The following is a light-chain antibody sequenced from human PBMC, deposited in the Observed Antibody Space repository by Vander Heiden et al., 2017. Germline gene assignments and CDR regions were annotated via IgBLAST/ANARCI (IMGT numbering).Light chain of an antibody. J-gene: IGKJ4*01. CDR2: AAS. CDR3: LRETAYPPT. Sequence: IQITQCPGSLSASVGDRVSITCRASQGISNYLAWYQQIPGKAPKYLLYAASTLQSRAPSTYNGPGSGTHFTLTMSSLQPGHLAPYYCLRETAYPPTFSGGTKVELK. V-gene: IGKV1-16*01. CDR1: QGISNY.